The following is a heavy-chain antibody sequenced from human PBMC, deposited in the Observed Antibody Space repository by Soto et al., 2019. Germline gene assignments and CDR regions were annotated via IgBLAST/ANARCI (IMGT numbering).Heavy chain of an antibody. D-gene: IGHD5-18*01. CDR1: GYTFTGYY. CDR2: INPNSGGT. CDR3: ALIQPWGNGQNWFDP. Sequence: ASVKVSCKASGYTFTGYYMHWVRQAPGQGLEWMGWINPNSGGTNYAQKFQGRVTMTRDTSISTAYMELSRLRSDDTAVYYCALIQPWGNGQNWFDPWGQGTLVTVSS. V-gene: IGHV1-2*02. J-gene: IGHJ5*02.